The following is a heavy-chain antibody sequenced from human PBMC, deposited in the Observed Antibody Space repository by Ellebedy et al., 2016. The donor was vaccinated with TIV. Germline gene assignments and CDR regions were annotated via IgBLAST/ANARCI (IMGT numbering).Heavy chain of an antibody. D-gene: IGHD1-26*01. Sequence: GESLKISCAASGFTFSAYAMHWVRQAPGKGLDWLAILSYDGGSKYYADSVKGRFTISRDNSNNTLYLQMNSLRAEDTAVYYCAREVGGSGLFDYWGQGTLVTVSS. CDR1: GFTFSAYA. V-gene: IGHV3-30-3*01. CDR2: LSYDGGSK. CDR3: AREVGGSGLFDY. J-gene: IGHJ4*02.